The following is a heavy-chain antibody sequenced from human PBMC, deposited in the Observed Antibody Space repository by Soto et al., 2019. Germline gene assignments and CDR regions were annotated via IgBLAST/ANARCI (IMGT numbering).Heavy chain of an antibody. J-gene: IGHJ4*02. CDR3: VKADGEQWLIPHLDN. D-gene: IGHD6-19*01. CDR2: ISCCGGST. Sequence: EVQLLESGGGVVQPGGSLRLSCEASGFNFKKFAMGWVRQAPGEGLEWVSGISCCGGSTFYADSVKGRFSLARDDSKNTLSLQLNSLRVEDTAHYYCVKADGEQWLIPHLDNWGQGTLVTVS. V-gene: IGHV3-23*01. CDR1: GFNFKKFA.